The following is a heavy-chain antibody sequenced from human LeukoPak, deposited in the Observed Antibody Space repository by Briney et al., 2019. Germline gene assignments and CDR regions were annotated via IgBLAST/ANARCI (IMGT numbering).Heavy chain of an antibody. J-gene: IGHJ2*01. CDR3: TTRYGDYVTTWTDWYFDL. D-gene: IGHD4-17*01. CDR1: GFTFSGSA. V-gene: IGHV3-73*01. Sequence: PGGSLRLSCAASGFTFSGSAMHWVRQASGKGLEWVGRIRSKANSYATAYAASMKGRFTISRDDSKNTAYLQMNSLKTEDTAVYYCTTRYGDYVTTWTDWYFDLWGRGTLVTVSS. CDR2: IRSKANSYAT.